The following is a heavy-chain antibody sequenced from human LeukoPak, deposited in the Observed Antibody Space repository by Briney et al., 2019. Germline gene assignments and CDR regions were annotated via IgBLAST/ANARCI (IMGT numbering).Heavy chain of an antibody. Sequence: PGGSLRLSCAASGFTFSSYCMSWVRQAPGKGLDWVAHIKQDGSEQYYVDFVKGRFTISRDNAKTSLYLQMNSLRAEDTAVYYCASERTGKVARYWGQGTLVTVSS. J-gene: IGHJ4*02. V-gene: IGHV3-7*05. CDR2: IKQDGSEQ. CDR3: ASERTGKVARY. CDR1: GFTFSSYC. D-gene: IGHD5-12*01.